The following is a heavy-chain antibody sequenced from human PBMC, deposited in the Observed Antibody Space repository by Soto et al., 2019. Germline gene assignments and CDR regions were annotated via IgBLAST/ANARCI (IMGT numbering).Heavy chain of an antibody. CDR3: ARKPNGFDS. CDR1: GVTLSRQC. J-gene: IGHJ5*01. Sequence: GGSLRASCGGSGVTLSRQCNTLVRQAPGKGLEWVSSISENSGGTYYADSVKGRFTISRDNSKNTLYLQMNSLRAEDTALYYCARKPNGFDSWGQGTLVTVSS. V-gene: IGHV3-23*01. CDR2: ISENSGGT.